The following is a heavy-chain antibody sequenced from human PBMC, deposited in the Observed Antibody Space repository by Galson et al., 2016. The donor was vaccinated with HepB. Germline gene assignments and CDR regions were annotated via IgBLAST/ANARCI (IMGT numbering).Heavy chain of an antibody. Sequence: SVKVSCKASGYTFTTYAMYWVRQAPGQRLEWMGWINAANGDTKYSQKLQGRGTITWDTSANTAYMELSSLRSEDTAVYYCARGHIVATVDYYYYGLDVWGQGTMFTVSS. CDR3: ARGHIVATVDYYYYGLDV. CDR1: GYTFTTYA. D-gene: IGHD5-12*01. V-gene: IGHV1-3*01. CDR2: INAANGDT. J-gene: IGHJ6*02.